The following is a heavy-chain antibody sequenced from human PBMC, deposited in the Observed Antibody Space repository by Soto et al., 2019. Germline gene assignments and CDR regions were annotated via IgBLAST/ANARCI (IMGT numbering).Heavy chain of an antibody. CDR2: IYPGKSKT. CDR3: ARGFTGSAGRFDP. D-gene: IGHD2-8*02. J-gene: IGHJ5*02. CDR1: GYKFATYW. V-gene: IGHV5-51*01. Sequence: PGESLKISCEGSGYKFATYWIAWVRQMPGRGLEWMGIIYPGKSKTIDSPSFQGLVTISADTSLNTAYLQWDSLRASDTAIYYCARGFTGSAGRFDPWGQGTVVTVSS.